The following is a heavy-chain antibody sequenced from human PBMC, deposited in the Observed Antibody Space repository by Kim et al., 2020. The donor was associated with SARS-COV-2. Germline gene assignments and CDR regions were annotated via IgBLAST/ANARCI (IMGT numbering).Heavy chain of an antibody. D-gene: IGHD3-22*01. CDR3: AAFRVPYYYDSSGFRRMYNWFDP. Sequence: ASVKVSCKASGYTFTGYYMHWVRQAPGQGLEWMGRINPNSGGTNYAQKFQGRVTMTRDTSISTAYMELSRLRSDDTAVYYCAAFRVPYYYDSSGFRRMYNWFDPWGQGTLVTVSS. J-gene: IGHJ5*02. V-gene: IGHV1-2*06. CDR2: INPNSGGT. CDR1: GYTFTGYY.